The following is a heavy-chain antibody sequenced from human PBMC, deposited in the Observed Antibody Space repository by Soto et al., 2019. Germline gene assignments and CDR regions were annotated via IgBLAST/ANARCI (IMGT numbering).Heavy chain of an antibody. J-gene: IGHJ6*02. CDR3: ARGSYCSGSSCYKYYYGMDV. CDR1: GFTFSSYG. V-gene: IGHV3-33*01. Sequence: QVQLVESGGGVVQPGRSLRLSCAASGFTFSSYGMHWVRQAPGKGLEWVAVIWYDGSNKYYADSVKGRFTISRDNSKNTVYLQRISLSADDTAVYYCARGSYCSGSSCYKYYYGMDVWGQGTTVTVSS. D-gene: IGHD2-15*01. CDR2: IWYDGSNK.